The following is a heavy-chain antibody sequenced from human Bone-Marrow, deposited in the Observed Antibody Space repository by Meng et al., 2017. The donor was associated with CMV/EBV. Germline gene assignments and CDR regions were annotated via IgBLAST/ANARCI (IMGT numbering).Heavy chain of an antibody. V-gene: IGHV3-30*02. J-gene: IGHJ4*02. D-gene: IGHD6-13*01. CDR2: IRYDGSNK. CDR3: AKLRGIAAAGTKFDY. Sequence: GGSLRLSCAASGFTFSGYGMHWVRQSPGKGLVWVAFIRYDGSNKYYADSVKGRFTISRDNSKNTLYLQMNRLRAEDTAVYYCAKLRGIAAAGTKFDYWGQGTLVTVSS. CDR1: GFTFSGYG.